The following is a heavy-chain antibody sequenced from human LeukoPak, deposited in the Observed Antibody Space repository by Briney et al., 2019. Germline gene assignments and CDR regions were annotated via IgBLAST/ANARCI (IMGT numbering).Heavy chain of an antibody. V-gene: IGHV4-34*01. Sequence: SETLSLTCAVYGGSFSGYYWSWIRQPPGKGLEWIGEINHSGSTNYNPSLKSRVTISVDTSKNQFSLKLSSVTAADTAVYYCASFCSSTSCSGDYWGQGTLVTVSS. CDR3: ASFCSSTSCSGDY. CDR2: INHSGST. CDR1: GGSFSGYY. J-gene: IGHJ4*02. D-gene: IGHD2-2*01.